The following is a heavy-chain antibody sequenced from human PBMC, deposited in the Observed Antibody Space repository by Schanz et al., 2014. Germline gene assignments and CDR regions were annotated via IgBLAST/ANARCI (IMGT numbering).Heavy chain of an antibody. CDR2: INPDSGDT. CDR3: ASDFWSGYSHYYYGLDV. D-gene: IGHD3-3*01. V-gene: IGHV1-2*02. Sequence: QVQLVQSGPEVKKPGASVRVSCQASGYTFVGYYIHWLRQAPGQGLEWMGWINPDSGDTNYVQKFQGRVTMTRDMSINTAYMELSRLRSDDSAVYYCASDFWSGYSHYYYGLDVWGQGTTVTVSS. CDR1: GYTFVGYY. J-gene: IGHJ6*02.